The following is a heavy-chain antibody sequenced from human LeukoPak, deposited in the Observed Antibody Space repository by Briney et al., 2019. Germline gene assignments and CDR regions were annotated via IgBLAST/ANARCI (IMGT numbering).Heavy chain of an antibody. D-gene: IGHD6-13*01. V-gene: IGHV3-23*01. Sequence: GGSLRLSCEASGFTFRSYAMTWVRQAPGKGLEWVSAISGSGAKTYYADSVKGRFTISRDNSRNTLYLQMNSLRAEDTAVYYCYAAIAGGPQGYWGQGTLVTVSS. CDR2: ISGSGAKT. CDR3: YAAIAGGPQGY. CDR1: GFTFRSYA. J-gene: IGHJ4*02.